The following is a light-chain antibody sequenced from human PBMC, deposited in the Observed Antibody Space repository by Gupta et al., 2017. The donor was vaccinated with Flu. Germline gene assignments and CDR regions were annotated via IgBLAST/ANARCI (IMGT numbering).Light chain of an antibody. V-gene: IGLV2-23*02. CDR2: EVH. J-gene: IGLJ3*02. CDR3: CSDAGTSTAV. CDR1: NNDVGSYNF. Sequence: QSALTQPASVSGSPGPSITISCTGTNNDVGSYNFVSWYQQHPGKVPKLLIYEVHNRPSGISNRFSGSESGNTASLTISGLQAEDEADYYCCSDAGTSTAVFGGGTKLTVL.